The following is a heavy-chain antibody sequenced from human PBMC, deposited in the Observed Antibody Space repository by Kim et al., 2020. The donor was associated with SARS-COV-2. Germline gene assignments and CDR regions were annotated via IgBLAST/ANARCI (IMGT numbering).Heavy chain of an antibody. CDR3: ARVKRYCSSTSCQKHSGGVFDY. CDR2: IYYSGST. J-gene: IGHJ4*02. CDR1: GGSISSGGYY. V-gene: IGHV4-31*03. Sequence: SETLSLTCTVSGGSISSGGYYWSWIRQHPGKGLEWIGYIYYSGSTYYNPSLKSRVTTSVDTSKNQFSLKLSSVTAADTAVYYCARVKRYCSSTSCQKHSGGVFDYWGQGTLVTVSS. D-gene: IGHD2-2*01.